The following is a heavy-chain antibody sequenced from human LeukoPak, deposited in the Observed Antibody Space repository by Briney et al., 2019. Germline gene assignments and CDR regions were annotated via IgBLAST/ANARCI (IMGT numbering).Heavy chain of an antibody. V-gene: IGHV4-59*01. Sequence: SETLSLTCIVSGDSISGYYWTWIRQPPGKGLEWIGYIYYSGSTNYNLSLKSRVTISVDTSKNQFSLKLSSVTAADTAVYYCARYCSSTNCFSPLDYWGQGTLVTVSS. CDR1: GDSISGYY. D-gene: IGHD2-2*01. CDR3: ARYCSSTNCFSPLDY. CDR2: IYYSGST. J-gene: IGHJ4*02.